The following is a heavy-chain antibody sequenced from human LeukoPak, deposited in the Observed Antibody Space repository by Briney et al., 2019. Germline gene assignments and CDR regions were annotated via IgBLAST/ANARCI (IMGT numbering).Heavy chain of an antibody. CDR3: VKDIQLST. CDR1: GFNFITAA. D-gene: IGHD5-24*01. Sequence: GGSLRLSCAASGFNFITAAMTWVRQAPGKGLEWVSLIGSVGESTYYADAVKGRFTISRDNVNHTLFLQMNSLRVEDTAMYYCVKDIQLSTWGLGTMVTVSS. CDR2: IGSVGEST. J-gene: IGHJ3*01. V-gene: IGHV3-23*01.